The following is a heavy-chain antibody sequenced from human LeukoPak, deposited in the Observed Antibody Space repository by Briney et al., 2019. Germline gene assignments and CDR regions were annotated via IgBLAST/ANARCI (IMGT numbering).Heavy chain of an antibody. D-gene: IGHD6-13*01. CDR3: ARFEITTAGFDY. CDR1: GGSISSGGYY. J-gene: IGHJ4*02. V-gene: IGHV4-61*02. Sequence: SQTLSLTCTVSGGSISSGGYYWSWIRQPPGKGLEWIGRIYTTGSTNYNPSLKSRVTILIDTSKNQFSLKLSSVTAADTAVYYCARFEITTAGFDYWGQGTLVTVSS. CDR2: IYTTGST.